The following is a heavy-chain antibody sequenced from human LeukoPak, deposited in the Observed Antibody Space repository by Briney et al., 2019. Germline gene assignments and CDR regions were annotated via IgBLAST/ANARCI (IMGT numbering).Heavy chain of an antibody. CDR1: GGSISSGGYY. Sequence: SQTLSLTCTVSGGSISSGGYYWGWIRQHPGTGLEWIGYIYYSGSTYYNPSLKSRVTISVDTSKNQFSLKLSSVTAADTAVYYCARDNYYDSSGYFDYWGQGTLVTVSS. V-gene: IGHV4-31*03. J-gene: IGHJ4*02. D-gene: IGHD3-22*01. CDR3: ARDNYYDSSGYFDY. CDR2: IYYSGST.